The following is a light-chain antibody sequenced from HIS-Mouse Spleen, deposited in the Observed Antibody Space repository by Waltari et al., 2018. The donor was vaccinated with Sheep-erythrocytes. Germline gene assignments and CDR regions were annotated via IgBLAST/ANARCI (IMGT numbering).Light chain of an antibody. V-gene: IGLV2-8*01. J-gene: IGLJ1*01. CDR1: SSYVGGYNY. CDR3: SSYAGSNNYV. Sequence: QSALTQHPSASGSPGQSVTISCTGTSSYVGGYNYVSWYQQHPGKAPKLMIYEVSKRPSGVPDRFSGSKSGNTASLTVSGLQAEDEADYYCSSYAGSNNYVFGTGTKVTVL. CDR2: EVS.